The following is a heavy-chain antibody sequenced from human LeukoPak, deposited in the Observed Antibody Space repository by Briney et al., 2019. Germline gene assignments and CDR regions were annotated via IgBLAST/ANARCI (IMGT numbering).Heavy chain of an antibody. CDR1: GYTFTSYA. CDR3: ARLPLRSIAVGYYGMDV. D-gene: IGHD6-6*01. V-gene: IGHV1-69*13. Sequence: SVKVSCKASGYTFTSYAMHWVRQAPGQGLEWMGGIIPIFGTANYAQKFQGRVTITADESTSTAYMELSSLRSEDTAVYYCARLPLRSIAVGYYGMDVWGQGTTVTVSS. CDR2: IIPIFGTA. J-gene: IGHJ6*02.